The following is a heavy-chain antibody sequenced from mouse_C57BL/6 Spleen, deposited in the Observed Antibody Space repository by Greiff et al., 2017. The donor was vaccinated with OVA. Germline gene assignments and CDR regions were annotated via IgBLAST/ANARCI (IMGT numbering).Heavy chain of an antibody. V-gene: IGHV3-6*01. CDR1: GYSITSGYY. D-gene: IGHD2-4*01. J-gene: IGHJ1*03. CDR3: ARGGDYDYERYFDV. CDR2: ISYDGSN. Sequence: EVQLQESGPGLVKPSQSLSLTCSVTGYSITSGYYWNWIRQFPGNKLEWMGYISYDGSNNYNPSLKNRISITRDTAKNQFFLKLKAVTTEDTATYYCARGGDYDYERYFDVWGTGTTVTVSS.